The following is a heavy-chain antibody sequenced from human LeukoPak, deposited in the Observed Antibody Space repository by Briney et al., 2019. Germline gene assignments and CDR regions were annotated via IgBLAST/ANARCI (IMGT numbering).Heavy chain of an antibody. D-gene: IGHD3-10*01. Sequence: GGSLRLSCAASGSTFSSYGMTWVRQAPGKGLEWVSTIGDTGPPTYYADSVKGRFTVSRDNSKNTLYLQMSSLRAGDTAVYYCAKAGHYGSGSYHSDHWGRGTLVTVSP. J-gene: IGHJ4*02. CDR1: GSTFSSYG. V-gene: IGHV3-23*01. CDR3: AKAGHYGSGSYHSDH. CDR2: IGDTGPPT.